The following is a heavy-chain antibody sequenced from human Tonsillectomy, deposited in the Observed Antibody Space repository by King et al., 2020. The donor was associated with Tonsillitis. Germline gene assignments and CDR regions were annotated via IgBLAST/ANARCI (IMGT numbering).Heavy chain of an antibody. CDR2: ITQSGSA. CDR1: GGSFSGYS. CDR3: ARGPSEIFGLAFVPPTYLDF. V-gene: IGHV4-34*01. Sequence: VQLQQWGAGLLKSSETLSLTCAVYGGSFSGYSWNWIRQTPGKGLEWIGQITQSGSAYYTPSLKSRATLSVDPSKNQFSLRLNSLSAADTAMYYCARGPSEIFGLAFVPPTYLDFWGQGTRVIVSS. D-gene: IGHD3-3*01. J-gene: IGHJ4*02.